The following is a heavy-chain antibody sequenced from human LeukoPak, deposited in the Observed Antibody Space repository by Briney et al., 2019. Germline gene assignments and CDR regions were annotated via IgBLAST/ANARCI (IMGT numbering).Heavy chain of an antibody. D-gene: IGHD5-18*01. CDR2: IYYSGST. CDR3: ARTPFSGYGYAPYYFDY. CDR1: GGSISSYY. Sequence: SETLSLTCTVSGGSISSYYWSWIRQPPGKGLEWIGYIYYSGSTNYNPSLKSRVTISVDTSKNQSSLKLSSVTAADTAVYYCARTPFSGYGYAPYYFDYWGQGTLVTVSS. V-gene: IGHV4-59*01. J-gene: IGHJ4*02.